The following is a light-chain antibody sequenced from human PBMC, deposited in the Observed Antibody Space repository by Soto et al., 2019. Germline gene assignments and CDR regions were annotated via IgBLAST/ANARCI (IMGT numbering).Light chain of an antibody. J-gene: IGLJ2*01. CDR1: SSDVGGYNY. Sequence: QSVLTQPASVSGSPGQSITISCTGTSSDVGGYNYVSWYQQHPGKAPKLMIYDVSNRPSGVSNRFSGSKSGNTASLTISGLQADVEADYYCSSYTSNSTVVFGGGTKLTVL. V-gene: IGLV2-14*01. CDR2: DVS. CDR3: SSYTSNSTVV.